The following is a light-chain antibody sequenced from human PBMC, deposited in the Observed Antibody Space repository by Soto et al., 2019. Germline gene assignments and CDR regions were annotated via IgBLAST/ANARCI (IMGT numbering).Light chain of an antibody. CDR2: EVN. Sequence: QSALTQPTSVSGSPGQSITISCTGASSNVGDYNYVSWYQHHPGKAPKLFIYEVNNRPSGVSDRFAGSKSGNVASLTISWLQAEDEADYYCSSYTSSSPYVFGTGTKLTVL. CDR1: SSNVGDYNY. J-gene: IGLJ1*01. CDR3: SSYTSSSPYV. V-gene: IGLV2-14*01.